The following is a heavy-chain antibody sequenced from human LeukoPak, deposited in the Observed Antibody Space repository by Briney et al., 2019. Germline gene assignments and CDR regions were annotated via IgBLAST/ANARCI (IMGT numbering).Heavy chain of an antibody. J-gene: IGHJ2*01. Sequence: SVKVSCKASGGTFSSYAISWVRQAPGQGLEWMGRIIPILGIANYAQKFQGRVTITADKSTSTAYMELSSLRSEDTAVYYCARDGDSSGTSYWYFDLWGRGTLVTVSS. CDR2: IIPILGIA. D-gene: IGHD6-19*01. CDR3: ARDGDSSGTSYWYFDL. V-gene: IGHV1-69*04. CDR1: GGTFSSYA.